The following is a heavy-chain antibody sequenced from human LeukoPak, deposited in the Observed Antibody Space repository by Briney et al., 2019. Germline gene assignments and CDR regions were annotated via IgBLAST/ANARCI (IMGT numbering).Heavy chain of an antibody. Sequence: GASVKVSCKASGYTFTGYYIHWVRQAPGQGLEWMGWINPNSGGTNYAQKFQGRVTMTRDTSISTAYMELSRLRSDDTAVYYCARARQQLRGVTYWFDPWGQGTLVTVSS. CDR2: INPNSGGT. J-gene: IGHJ5*02. CDR3: ARARQQLRGVTYWFDP. V-gene: IGHV1-2*02. D-gene: IGHD3-10*01. CDR1: GYTFTGYY.